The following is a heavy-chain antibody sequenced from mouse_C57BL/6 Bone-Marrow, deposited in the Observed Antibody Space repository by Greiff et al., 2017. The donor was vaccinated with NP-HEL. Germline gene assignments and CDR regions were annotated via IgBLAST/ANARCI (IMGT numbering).Heavy chain of an antibody. Sequence: VQLQQPGAELVKPGASVKLSCKASGYTFTSYWMQWVKQRPGQGLEWIGEIDPSDSYTNYNQKFKGKATLTVDTSSSTAYMQLSSLTSEDSAVYYCATPQDYWGQGTSVTVSS. CDR2: IDPSDSYT. CDR1: GYTFTSYW. CDR3: ATPQDY. V-gene: IGHV1-50*01. J-gene: IGHJ4*01.